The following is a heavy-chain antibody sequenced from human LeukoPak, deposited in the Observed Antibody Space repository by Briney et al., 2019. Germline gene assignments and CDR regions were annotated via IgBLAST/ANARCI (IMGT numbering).Heavy chain of an antibody. D-gene: IGHD5-12*01. CDR2: INPNSGGT. Sequence: ASVKVSCKASGYTFTGYYMHWVRQAPGQGLEWMGWINPNSGGTNYAQKFQGRVTMTRDTSISTAYMELSRLRSDDTAVYYCARGGYSGYDWEGIVNDYWGQGTLVTVPS. CDR1: GYTFTGYY. CDR3: ARGGYSGYDWEGIVNDY. J-gene: IGHJ4*02. V-gene: IGHV1-2*02.